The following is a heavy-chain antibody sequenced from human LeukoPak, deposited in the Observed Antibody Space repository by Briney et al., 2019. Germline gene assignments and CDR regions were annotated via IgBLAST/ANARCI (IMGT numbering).Heavy chain of an antibody. V-gene: IGHV6-1*01. CDR1: GDSVSSNIDA. CDR2: TYYRSKWYY. J-gene: IGHJ4*02. CDR3: ARDPQGDENIFDH. D-gene: IGHD2/OR15-2a*01. Sequence: SQTLSLTCAISGDSVSSNIDAWNWIRQSPSRGLEWLGRTYYRSKWYYEYAESMRSRLTINPDTSKNQFSLHLNSVTPEDTAVYYCARDPQGDENIFDHWGQGNLVTVSS.